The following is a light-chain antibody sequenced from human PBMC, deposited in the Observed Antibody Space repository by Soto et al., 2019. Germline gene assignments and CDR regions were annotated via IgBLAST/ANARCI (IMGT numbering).Light chain of an antibody. CDR2: DVS. Sequence: QSALTQPPSASGSPGQSVTISCTGTSSDVGAYNYVSWYQQHPGKAPKLMIYDVSERPSGVPYRFSGSKSGNAASLTISGLQGEDEADYYCSSYAGSSWVFGGGTKVTVL. V-gene: IGLV2-8*01. CDR3: SSYAGSSWV. J-gene: IGLJ3*02. CDR1: SSDVGAYNY.